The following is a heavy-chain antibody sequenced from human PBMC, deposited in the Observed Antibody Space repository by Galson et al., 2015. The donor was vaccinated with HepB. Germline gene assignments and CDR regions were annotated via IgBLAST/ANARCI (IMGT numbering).Heavy chain of an antibody. CDR2: IYYSGST. V-gene: IGHV4-39*01. CDR1: GGSISNYY. D-gene: IGHD1-26*01. J-gene: IGHJ4*02. Sequence: LTCTVSGGSISNYYWGWIRQPPGKGLEWIGRIYYSGSTHHNPSLESRVTISVDTSKNQFSLKLTSVSAADTAVYYCARLGPTMGATLFDNWGQGILVTVSS. CDR3: ARLGPTMGATLFDN.